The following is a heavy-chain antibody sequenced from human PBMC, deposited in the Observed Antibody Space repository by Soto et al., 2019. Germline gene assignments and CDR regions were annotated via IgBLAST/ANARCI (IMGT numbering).Heavy chain of an antibody. CDR3: ARQMDDSSGWYGYYYYYGMDV. CDR1: GGSISSSSYY. D-gene: IGHD6-19*01. J-gene: IGHJ6*02. Sequence: QLQLQESGPGLVKPSETLSLTCTVSGGSISSSSYYWGWIRQPPGKGLEWIGSIYYSGSTYYNPSLESRVTISVDTSKNQFSLKLSSVTAADTAVYYCARQMDDSSGWYGYYYYYGMDVWGQGTTVTVSS. V-gene: IGHV4-39*01. CDR2: IYYSGST.